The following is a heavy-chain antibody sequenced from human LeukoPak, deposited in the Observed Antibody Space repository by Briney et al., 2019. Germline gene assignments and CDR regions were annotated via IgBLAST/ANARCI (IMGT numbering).Heavy chain of an antibody. CDR1: GFTFSDYY. CDR3: ARDRRIAEAGANFDY. Sequence: GGSVRLSCAASGFTFSDYYMIWMRQAPGKGLECGSYINSSGSTIYYADSGKGRFTIARDNAKNSLYLQMNSMRDEDTAVYYCARDRRIAEAGANFDYWGPGTLVTVSS. V-gene: IGHV3-11*04. CDR2: INSSGSTI. J-gene: IGHJ4*02. D-gene: IGHD6-13*01.